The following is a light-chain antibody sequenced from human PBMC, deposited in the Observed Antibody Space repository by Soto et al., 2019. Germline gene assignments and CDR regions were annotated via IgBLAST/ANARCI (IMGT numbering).Light chain of an antibody. CDR3: SSYTSSSTQV. CDR1: SSDVGGYNY. V-gene: IGLV2-14*01. CDR2: EVS. J-gene: IGLJ1*01. Sequence: QSALTQPASVSGSPGQSITISCTGTSSDVGGYNYVSWYQQHPGKAPKLMIYEVSNRPSGVSNRFSGSKSGTTASLTISGLQAEDEADYYCSSYTSSSTQVFGTGTKLPVL.